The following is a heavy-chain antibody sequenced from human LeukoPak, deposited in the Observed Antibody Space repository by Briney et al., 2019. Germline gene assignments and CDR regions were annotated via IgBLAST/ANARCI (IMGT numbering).Heavy chain of an antibody. D-gene: IGHD2-21*02. Sequence: PSETLSLICAVYGGSFSGYYWSWTRQPPGKGLEWIGEINHSGSTNYNPSLKSRVTISVDTSKNQFSLKLSSVTAADTAVYYCARVAYCGGDCGYFDYWGQGTLVTVSS. V-gene: IGHV4-34*01. CDR2: INHSGST. CDR3: ARVAYCGGDCGYFDY. J-gene: IGHJ4*02. CDR1: GGSFSGYY.